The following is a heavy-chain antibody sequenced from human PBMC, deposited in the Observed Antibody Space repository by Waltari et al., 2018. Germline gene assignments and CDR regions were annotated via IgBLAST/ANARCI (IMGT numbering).Heavy chain of an antibody. CDR1: GGSFSGYY. Sequence: QVQLQQWGAGLLKPSETLSLTCAVYGGSFSGYYWSWIRQPPGKGLEWLGEINHSGSTNYNPSLKSRVTISVDTSKNQFSLKLSSVTAADTAVYYCARGDGPSDGSSWPYFDYWGQGTLVTVSS. J-gene: IGHJ4*02. V-gene: IGHV4-34*01. D-gene: IGHD6-13*01. CDR2: INHSGST. CDR3: ARGDGPSDGSSWPYFDY.